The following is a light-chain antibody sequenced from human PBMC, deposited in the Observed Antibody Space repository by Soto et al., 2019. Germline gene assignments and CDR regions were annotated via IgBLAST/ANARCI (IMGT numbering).Light chain of an antibody. CDR2: AAS. Sequence: EIVLTQSPGTLSLSPGESATLSCRASQRISSSFLAWYRQTPGQAPRLLIYAASTRATDIPDRFSGSGSGTDFTLTISRLEPEDFAVFYCQQSTSLPWTFGQGTKVDNK. CDR1: QRISSSF. J-gene: IGKJ1*01. CDR3: QQSTSLPWT. V-gene: IGKV3-20*01.